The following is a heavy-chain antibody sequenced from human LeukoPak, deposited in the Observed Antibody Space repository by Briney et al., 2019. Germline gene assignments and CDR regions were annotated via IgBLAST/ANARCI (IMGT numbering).Heavy chain of an antibody. CDR2: IDPSDSYT. CDR1: GFRFTNYW. J-gene: IGHJ4*02. CDR3: ARIMTTVTK. D-gene: IGHD4-17*01. Sequence: GESLQISCQGSGFRFTNYWISWVRQLPGKGLEWMGRIDPSDSYTQYSPSFQGHVTISADMSIGTVYLQWSSLKASDTAIYYCARIMTTVTKWGQGTLVTVSS. V-gene: IGHV5-10-1*01.